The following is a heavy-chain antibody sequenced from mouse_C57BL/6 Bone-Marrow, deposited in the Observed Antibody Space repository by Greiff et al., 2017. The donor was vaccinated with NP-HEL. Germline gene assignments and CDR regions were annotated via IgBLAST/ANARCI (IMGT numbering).Heavy chain of an antibody. V-gene: IGHV1-52*01. Sequence: QVQLQQSGAELVKPGASVKLSCKASGYTFTSYWMHWVKQRPGQGLEWIGNIDPSDSETHYNQKFKDKATLTVDKSSSTAYMQLSSLTSEDSAVYYCARHPYAMDYWGQGTSVTVSS. CDR3: ARHPYAMDY. J-gene: IGHJ4*01. CDR1: GYTFTSYW. CDR2: IDPSDSET.